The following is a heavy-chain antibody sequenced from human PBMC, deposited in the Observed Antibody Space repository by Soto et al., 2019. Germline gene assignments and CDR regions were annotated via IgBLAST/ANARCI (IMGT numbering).Heavy chain of an antibody. CDR1: GVTFSSYA. CDR3: ARYSSGWYYYYYYMDV. J-gene: IGHJ6*03. Sequence: GGSLRLSCAASGVTFSSYAMSWVRQAPGKGLEWVAAIRRSGGGTYYADSVKGRFTISRDNTKNSLYLQMNSLRAEDTAVYYCARYSSGWYYYYYYMDVWGKGTTVTVSS. D-gene: IGHD6-19*01. CDR2: IRRSGGGT. V-gene: IGHV3-23*01.